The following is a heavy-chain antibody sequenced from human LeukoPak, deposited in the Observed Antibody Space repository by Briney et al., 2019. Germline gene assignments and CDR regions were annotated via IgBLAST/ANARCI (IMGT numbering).Heavy chain of an antibody. CDR3: ARDFAYYYGSGSYDP. D-gene: IGHD3-10*01. Sequence: PSETLSLTCTVSGGSVSSGSYYWSWIRQPPGKGLEWIGYIYYSGSTNYNPSLKSRVTISVDTSKNQFSLKLSSVTAADTAVHYCARDFAYYYGSGSYDPWGQGTLVTVSS. CDR1: GGSVSSGSYY. CDR2: IYYSGST. V-gene: IGHV4-61*01. J-gene: IGHJ5*02.